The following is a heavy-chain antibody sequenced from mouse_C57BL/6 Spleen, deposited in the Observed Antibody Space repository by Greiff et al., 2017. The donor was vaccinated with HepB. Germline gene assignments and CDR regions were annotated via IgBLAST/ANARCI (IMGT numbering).Heavy chain of an antibody. V-gene: IGHV5-9*01. D-gene: IGHD2-4*01. CDR3: ARQRYDYDGEFAY. CDR1: GFTFSSYT. Sequence: EVKVVESGGGLVKPGGSLKLSCAASGFTFSSYTMSWVRQTPEKRLEWVATISGGGGNTYYPDSVKGRFTISRDNAKNTLYLQMSSLRSEDTALYYCARQRYDYDGEFAYWGQGTLVTVSA. J-gene: IGHJ3*01. CDR2: ISGGGGNT.